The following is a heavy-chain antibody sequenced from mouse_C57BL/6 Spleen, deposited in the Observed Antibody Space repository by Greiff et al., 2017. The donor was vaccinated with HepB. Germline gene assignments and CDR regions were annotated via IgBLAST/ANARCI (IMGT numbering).Heavy chain of an antibody. V-gene: IGHV3-6*01. CDR2: ISYDGSN. J-gene: IGHJ2*01. CDR3: ARGYYGSSYLDY. D-gene: IGHD1-1*01. Sequence: EVQLQESGPGLVKPSQSLSLTCSVTGYSITSGYYWNWIRQFPGNKLEWMGYISYDGSNNYNPSLKNRISITRDTSKNQFFLKLNSVTTEDTATYYCARGYYGSSYLDYWGQGTTLTVSS. CDR1: GYSITSGYY.